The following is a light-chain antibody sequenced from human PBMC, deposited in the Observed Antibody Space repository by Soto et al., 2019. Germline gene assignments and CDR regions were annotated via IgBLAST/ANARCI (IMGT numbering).Light chain of an antibody. CDR2: AAS. CDR1: QGISSY. Sequence: AIRMTQSPSSFSASTGDRVTITCRASQGISSYLAWYQQKPGKAPKLLIYAASTLQSGVPSRFSGSGSGTDFTLTISCLQSEDFATYYCQQYYSYHRTFGQGTKVEIK. CDR3: QQYYSYHRT. V-gene: IGKV1-8*01. J-gene: IGKJ1*01.